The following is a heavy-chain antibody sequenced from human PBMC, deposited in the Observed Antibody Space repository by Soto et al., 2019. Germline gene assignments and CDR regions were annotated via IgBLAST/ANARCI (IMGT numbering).Heavy chain of an antibody. CDR2: IYYSGST. Sequence: SETLSLTCTVSGAPITINYWSWIRQAPGKGLEWIGYIYYSGSTTYNPSLKSRVTMSADTSKDQFSLKLNSVTAADTAVYYCARDAGGPYDHWGPRILVTVSS. CDR1: GAPITINY. D-gene: IGHD2-15*01. J-gene: IGHJ4*01. V-gene: IGHV4-59*01. CDR3: ARDAGGPYDH.